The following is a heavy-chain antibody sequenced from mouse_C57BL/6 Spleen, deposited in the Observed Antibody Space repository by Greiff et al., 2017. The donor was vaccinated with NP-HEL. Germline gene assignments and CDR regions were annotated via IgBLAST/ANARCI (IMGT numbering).Heavy chain of an antibody. CDR1: GFTFSSYA. V-gene: IGHV5-4*03. J-gene: IGHJ2*01. CDR3: ARVYYYGSSYPYFDY. D-gene: IGHD1-1*01. Sequence: EVKVVESGGGLVKPGGSLKLSCAASGFTFSSYAMSWVRQTPEKRLEWVATISDGGSYTYYPDNVKGRFTISRDNAKNNLYLQMSHLKSEDTAMYYCARVYYYGSSYPYFDYWGQGTTLTVSS. CDR2: ISDGGSYT.